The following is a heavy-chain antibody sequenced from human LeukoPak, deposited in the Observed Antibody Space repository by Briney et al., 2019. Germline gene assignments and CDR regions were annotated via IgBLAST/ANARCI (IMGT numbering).Heavy chain of an antibody. CDR3: AKEEFWRFDF. CDR1: GFDFSRHY. J-gene: IGHJ4*02. D-gene: IGHD1-1*01. CDR2: ISPDGGVS. Sequence: GGSLRLSCAASGFDFSRHYMTWVRQAPGKGPEWVAKISPDGGVSQYVDSVKGRFTITRDNSKNSLSLHMSSLRVEDTALYFCAKEEFWRFDFWGQGTLDTVSS. V-gene: IGHV3-7*03.